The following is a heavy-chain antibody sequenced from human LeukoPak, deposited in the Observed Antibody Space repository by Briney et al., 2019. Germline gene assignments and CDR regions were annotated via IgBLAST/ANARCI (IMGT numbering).Heavy chain of an antibody. V-gene: IGHV1-2*02. D-gene: IGHD4-11*01. J-gene: IGHJ4*02. CDR2: INAKSGYT. CDR1: GYTFSDYY. Sequence: ASVKVSCKASGYTFSDYYIHWVRQAPGEGLEWMASINAKSGYTKYAQKFQGRVTMTRDTSISTAYMELSRLRSDDTAVYYCAREDYSIPLDYWGQGTLVTVSS. CDR3: AREDYSIPLDY.